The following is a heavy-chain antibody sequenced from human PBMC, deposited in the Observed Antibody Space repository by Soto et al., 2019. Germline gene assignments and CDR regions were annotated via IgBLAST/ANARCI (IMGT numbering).Heavy chain of an antibody. J-gene: IGHJ4*02. D-gene: IGHD4-17*01. CDR1: GFTFSSYG. Sequence: QVQLVESGGGVVQPGRSLRLSCAASGFTFSSYGMHWVRQAPGKGLEWVAVISYDGSNKYYADSVKGRFTISRDNSKNTLYLQMNSLRAEDTAVYYCAKGEAVSDYGDYSGADFDYWGQGTLVTVSS. CDR3: AKGEAVSDYGDYSGADFDY. V-gene: IGHV3-30*18. CDR2: ISYDGSNK.